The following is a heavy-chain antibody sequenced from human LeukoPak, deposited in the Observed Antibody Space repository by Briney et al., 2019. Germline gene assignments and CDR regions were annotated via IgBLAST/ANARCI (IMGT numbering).Heavy chain of an antibody. J-gene: IGHJ4*02. D-gene: IGHD5-24*01. CDR1: GLTFSGSD. CDR2: IRTKANNYAP. V-gene: IGHV3-73*01. Sequence: SGGSLRLSCAASGLTFSGSDMHWVRQASGKGLEWVGRIRTKANNYAPAFAASVKGRFTISRDESTNTVYLQMKSLRAEDTAVYYCARGDGYNFFDYWGQGNLVSVSS. CDR3: ARGDGYNFFDY.